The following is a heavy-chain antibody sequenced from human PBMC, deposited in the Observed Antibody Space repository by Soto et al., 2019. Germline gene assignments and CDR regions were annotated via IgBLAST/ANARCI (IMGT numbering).Heavy chain of an antibody. J-gene: IGHJ6*02. CDR1: GFTFSSYG. CDR3: ARVDTAMAPVLPEYGMDV. Sequence: QVQLVESGGGVVQPGRSLRLSCAASGFTFSSYGMHWVRQAPGKGLEWVAVISYDGSNKYYADCVKGRFTISRDNSKNTLYLQTNSLRAEDTAVYYCARVDTAMAPVLPEYGMDVCGQGTTVTVSS. V-gene: IGHV3-30*03. CDR2: ISYDGSNK. D-gene: IGHD5-18*01.